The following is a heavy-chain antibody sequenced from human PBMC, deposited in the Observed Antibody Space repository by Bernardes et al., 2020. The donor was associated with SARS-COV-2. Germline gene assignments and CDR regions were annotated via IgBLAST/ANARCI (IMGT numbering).Heavy chain of an antibody. J-gene: IGHJ4*02. CDR3: ARRSNIGTDTYYFDC. V-gene: IGHV3-64*01. Sequence: GGSLRLSCAASGFTFSTYAMYWVRQAPGKGLEYVSSITSNGGDTYYANSVKGRFTISRDNSKNTLYLQMGSLRAEDMGVYYCARRSNIGTDTYYFDCWGQGTLVTVSS. CDR2: ITSNGGDT. CDR1: GFTFSTYA. D-gene: IGHD5-12*01.